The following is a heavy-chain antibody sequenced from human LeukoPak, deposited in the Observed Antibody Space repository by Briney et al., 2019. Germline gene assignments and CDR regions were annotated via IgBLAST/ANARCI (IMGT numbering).Heavy chain of an antibody. CDR3: ARLWFGDPMGP. J-gene: IGHJ5*02. D-gene: IGHD3-10*01. Sequence: SETLSLTCTVSGGSISSSSYYWGWIRQPPGKGLEWIGGIYYSGSTYYNPSLKSRVTISVDTSKNQFSLKLSSVTAADTAVYYCARLWFGDPMGPWGQGTLVTVSS. CDR2: IYYSGST. CDR1: GGSISSSSYY. V-gene: IGHV4-39*01.